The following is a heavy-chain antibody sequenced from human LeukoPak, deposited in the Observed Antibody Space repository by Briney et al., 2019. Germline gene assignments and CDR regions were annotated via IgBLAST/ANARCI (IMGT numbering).Heavy chain of an antibody. CDR1: GFTFSSYA. CDR2: ISSNGGST. J-gene: IGHJ4*02. Sequence: GGSLRLSCAASGFTFSSYAMHWVRQAPGEGLEYVSAISSNGGSTYYANSVKGRFTISRDNSKNTLYLQMNSLRAEDTAVYYCARDGRSYRYTTTANFDYWGQGTLVTVSS. CDR3: ARDGRSYRYTTTANFDY. D-gene: IGHD3-16*02. V-gene: IGHV3-64*01.